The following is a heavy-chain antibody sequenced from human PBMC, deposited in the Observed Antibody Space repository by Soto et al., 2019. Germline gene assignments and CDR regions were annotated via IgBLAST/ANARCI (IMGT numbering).Heavy chain of an antibody. CDR2: IYYSGST. J-gene: IGHJ6*02. V-gene: IGHV4-59*01. Sequence: SETLSLTCTVSGGSISSYYWSWIRQPPGKGLEWIGYIYYSGSTNYNPSLKSRVTISVDTSKNQFSLKLSSVAAADTAVYYCARDSRVVVAAYSLLGMDVWGQGTTVTVSS. D-gene: IGHD2-15*01. CDR3: ARDSRVVVAAYSLLGMDV. CDR1: GGSISSYY.